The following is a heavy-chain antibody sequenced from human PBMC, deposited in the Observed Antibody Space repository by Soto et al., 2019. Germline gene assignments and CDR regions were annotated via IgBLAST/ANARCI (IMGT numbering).Heavy chain of an antibody. CDR2: ISSSSSYI. CDR3: ARPLHVDTAMVHTTYYYYYGMDV. D-gene: IGHD5-18*01. Sequence: GGSLRLSCVASGFTFSSYSMNWVRQAPGKGLEWVSSISSSSSYIYYADSVKGRFTISRDNAKNSLYLQMNSLRAEDTAVYYCARPLHVDTAMVHTTYYYYYGMDVWGQGTTVTVSS. V-gene: IGHV3-21*01. CDR1: GFTFSSYS. J-gene: IGHJ6*02.